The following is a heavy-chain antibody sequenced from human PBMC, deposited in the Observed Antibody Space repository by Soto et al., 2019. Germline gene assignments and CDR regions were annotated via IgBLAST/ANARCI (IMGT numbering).Heavy chain of an antibody. D-gene: IGHD2-15*01. J-gene: IGHJ4*02. CDR3: ARQDIVVVVAATYYFDY. CDR2: ISSSSSTI. V-gene: IGHV3-48*02. CDR1: GFTFSSYS. Sequence: EVQLVESGGGLVQPGGSLRLSCAASGFTFSSYSMNWVRQAPGKGWEWVSYISSSSSTIYYADSVKGRFTISRDNAKNSLYLQMNSLRDEDTAVYYCARQDIVVVVAATYYFDYWGQGTLVTVSS.